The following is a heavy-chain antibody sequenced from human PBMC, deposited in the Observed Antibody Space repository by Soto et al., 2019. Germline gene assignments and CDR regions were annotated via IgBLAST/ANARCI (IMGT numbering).Heavy chain of an antibody. CDR1: GFTFSSYG. V-gene: IGHV3-30*18. Sequence: ESGGGVVQPGRSLRLSCAASGFTFSSYGMHWVRQAPGKGLEWVAVISYDGSNKYYADSVKGRFTISRDNSKNTLYLQMNSLRAEDTAVYYCAKDRHSSGWYGFDYWGQGTLVTVSS. J-gene: IGHJ4*02. CDR3: AKDRHSSGWYGFDY. D-gene: IGHD6-19*01. CDR2: ISYDGSNK.